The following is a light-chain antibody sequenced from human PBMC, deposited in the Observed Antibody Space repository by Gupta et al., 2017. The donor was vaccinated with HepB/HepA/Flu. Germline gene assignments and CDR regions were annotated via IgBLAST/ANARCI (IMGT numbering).Light chain of an antibody. CDR2: WAS. CDR1: QSVLYSSNNKNY. J-gene: IGKJ4*01. V-gene: IGKV4-1*01. Sequence: DIVMTQSPDSLAVSLGERATINCKSSQSVLYSSNNKNYLAWYQQKPGQPLKLLIYWASTRESGVPDRFSGSGSGTDFTLPISSLQAEDVAVYYCQQYDSIPPTFGGGTKVEIK. CDR3: QQYDSIPPT.